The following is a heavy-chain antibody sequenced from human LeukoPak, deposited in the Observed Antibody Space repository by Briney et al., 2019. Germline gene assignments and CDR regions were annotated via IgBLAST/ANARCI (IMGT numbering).Heavy chain of an antibody. CDR3: ARDAWIQLWLPHTY. V-gene: IGHV3-7*01. Sequence: GGSLRLSCAASGFTFSSYWMSWVRQAPGKGLEWVANIKQDGSEKYYVDSVKGRFTISRDNAKNSLYLQMNSLRAEDTAVYYCARDAWIQLWLPHTYWGQGALVTVSS. D-gene: IGHD5-18*01. CDR1: GFTFSSYW. J-gene: IGHJ4*02. CDR2: IKQDGSEK.